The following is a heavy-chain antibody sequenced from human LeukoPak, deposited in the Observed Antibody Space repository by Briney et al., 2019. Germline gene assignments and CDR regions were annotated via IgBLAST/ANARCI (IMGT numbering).Heavy chain of an antibody. V-gene: IGHV3-7*03. CDR3: SGRLDY. J-gene: IGHJ4*02. CDR2: IRADGTEK. Sequence: EWVANIRADGTEKYYVDSVKGRFTISRDNAKNSLYLQLNSLRVEDTAVYYCSGRLDYWGQGTLVTVSS.